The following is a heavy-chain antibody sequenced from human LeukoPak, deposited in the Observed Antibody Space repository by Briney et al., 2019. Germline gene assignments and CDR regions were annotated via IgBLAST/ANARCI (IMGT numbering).Heavy chain of an antibody. Sequence: GSLRLSCAASGFAVSSNHMNWVRQAPGKGLEWVSVIFNGGSTYYADSVKGRFTISRDNSKNTLYLQMNSLRAEDTAVYYCAKYYYDSSGRYAFDIWGQGTMVTVSS. D-gene: IGHD3-22*01. CDR2: IFNGGST. CDR1: GFAVSSNH. CDR3: AKYYYDSSGRYAFDI. J-gene: IGHJ3*02. V-gene: IGHV3-53*01.